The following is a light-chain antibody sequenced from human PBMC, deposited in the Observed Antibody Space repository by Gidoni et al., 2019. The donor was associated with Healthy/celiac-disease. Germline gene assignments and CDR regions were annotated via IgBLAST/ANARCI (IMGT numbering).Light chain of an antibody. V-gene: IGKV1-39*01. Sequence: IQMPHSPSSLSASVGDRVTITCRASQSISSYLNWYQQKQGEDPKLLIYAASSLQSGVPSRFSGSRSGTDFSLTISSLQPEDFSTYYCQQSYSTPPITFGGGTRVEIK. J-gene: IGKJ4*01. CDR3: QQSYSTPPIT. CDR1: QSISSY. CDR2: AAS.